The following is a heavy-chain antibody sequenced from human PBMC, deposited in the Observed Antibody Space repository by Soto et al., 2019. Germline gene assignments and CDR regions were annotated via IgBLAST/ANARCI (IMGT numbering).Heavy chain of an antibody. D-gene: IGHD2-2*01. CDR1: GGSISSGPYS. J-gene: IGHJ6*02. Sequence: QLQLQESGPGLVKPSETLSLTCTVSGGSISSGPYSWGWIRQPPGEGLEWIGTFYYSESTYYNPSLGSRVTRSVDTSKNQFSLKVSSVTVADTAVYYCARLGGYCSSTSCYGYYGMDVWGQGTTVTVSS. CDR3: ARLGGYCSSTSCYGYYGMDV. CDR2: FYYSEST. V-gene: IGHV4-39*01.